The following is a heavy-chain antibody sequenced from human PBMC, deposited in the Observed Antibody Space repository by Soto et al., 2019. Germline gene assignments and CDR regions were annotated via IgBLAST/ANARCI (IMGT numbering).Heavy chain of an antibody. D-gene: IGHD3-10*01. CDR3: AREIRGSYDY. V-gene: IGHV1-2*02. CDR2: INPNSGDT. J-gene: IGHJ4*02. CDR1: GYTFTGQY. Sequence: ASVKVSCKASGYTFTGQYMRWVRQAPGQGLEWMGWINPNSGDTTYVQKFQGRVTMTRDTSISTAYMELSRLRSDDTAVYCCAREIRGSYDYWGQGTRVTVSS.